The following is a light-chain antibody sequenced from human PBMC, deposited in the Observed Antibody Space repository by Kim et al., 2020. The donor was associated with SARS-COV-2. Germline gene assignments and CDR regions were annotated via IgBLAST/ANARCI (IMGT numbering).Light chain of an antibody. CDR3: QVWDSSSWV. Sequence: SYELTQPLSVSVAQGQTARITCGGNNIGSKNVHWYQQKPGQAPVLVIYRDSNRPSGIPERFSGSNSGNTATLTISRAQAGDEADYYCQVWDSSSWVFGGG. CDR1: NIGSKN. V-gene: IGLV3-9*01. J-gene: IGLJ3*02. CDR2: RDS.